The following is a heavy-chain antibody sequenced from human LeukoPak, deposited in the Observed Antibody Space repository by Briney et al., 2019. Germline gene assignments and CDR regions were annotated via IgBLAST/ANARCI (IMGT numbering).Heavy chain of an antibody. CDR2: MNPNSGNT. D-gene: IGHD4-11*01. V-gene: IGHV1-8*01. CDR3: ARDSRYITDTVTTTHDDFDY. Sequence: ASVKVSCKASGYTFTSYDINWVRQATGQGLGWMGWMNPNSGNTGYAQKFQGRVTMTRDTSISTAYMELSRLRSDDTAVYYCARDSRYITDTVTTTHDDFDYWGQGTLVTVSS. J-gene: IGHJ4*02. CDR1: GYTFTSYD.